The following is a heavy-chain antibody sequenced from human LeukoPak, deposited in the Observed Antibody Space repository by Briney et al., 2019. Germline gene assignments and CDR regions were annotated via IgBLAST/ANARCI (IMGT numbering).Heavy chain of an antibody. CDR2: INAGNGNT. CDR3: ARARGFISMVRGALDAFDI. CDR1: GYTFTSYA. V-gene: IGHV1-3*01. Sequence: ASVKVSCKASGYTFTSYAMHWVRQAPGQRLEWMGWINAGNGNTKYSQKFQGRVTITADKSTSTAYMELSSLRSEDTAVYYCARARGFISMVRGALDAFDIWGQGTMVTVSS. D-gene: IGHD3-10*01. J-gene: IGHJ3*02.